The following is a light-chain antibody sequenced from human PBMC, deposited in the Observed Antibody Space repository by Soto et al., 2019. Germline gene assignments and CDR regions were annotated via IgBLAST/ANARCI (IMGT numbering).Light chain of an antibody. CDR1: QDISNY. J-gene: IGKJ3*01. CDR2: AAS. CDR3: LQHITYPFT. Sequence: DIQMTQSPSAMSAYVGDRVTITCRASQDISNYLVWFQQKPGKVPKRLIYAASSFQSGVPSRFIGSGSGTEFTLTISSLQPEDFATYYCLQHITYPFTFGPGTEVDFK. V-gene: IGKV1-17*03.